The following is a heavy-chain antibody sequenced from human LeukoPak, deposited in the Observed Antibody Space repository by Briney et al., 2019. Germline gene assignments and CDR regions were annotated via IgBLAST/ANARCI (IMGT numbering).Heavy chain of an antibody. CDR2: IRSKVYGGTT. CDR1: GFTFSSYS. D-gene: IGHD3-16*01. Sequence: HTGGSLRLSCAASGFTFSSYSMNWVRQAPGKGLEWVAFIRSKVYGGTTEYAASVKGRFTISRDDSKSIAYMQMNSLKTEDTAVYYCTSLPRYDYVWGSRHVFDIWGQGTMVTVSS. V-gene: IGHV3-49*04. J-gene: IGHJ3*02. CDR3: TSLPRYDYVWGSRHVFDI.